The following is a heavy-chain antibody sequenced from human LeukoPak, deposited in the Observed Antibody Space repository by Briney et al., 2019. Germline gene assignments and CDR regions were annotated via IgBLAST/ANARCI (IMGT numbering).Heavy chain of an antibody. CDR2: VYGTGNT. D-gene: IGHD3-10*01. Sequence: SETLSFTCPVPGDSISRHLYFWSWIRHYPGKGLEWIGYVYGTGNTYLNPSLESRVSMSLDTSQNLFSLRLTSVTAADTAVYYCARGTLGGITMVRGSWEIVDYWGQGTLVTVSS. CDR1: GDSISRHLYF. CDR3: ARGTLGGITMVRGSWEIVDY. V-gene: IGHV4-31*03. J-gene: IGHJ4*02.